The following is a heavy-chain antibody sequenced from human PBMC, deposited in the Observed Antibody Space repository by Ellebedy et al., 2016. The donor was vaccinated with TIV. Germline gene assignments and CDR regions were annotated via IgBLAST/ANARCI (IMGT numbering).Heavy chain of an antibody. J-gene: IGHJ4*02. V-gene: IGHV3-53*01. CDR1: GFTVSGNY. CDR3: SRVDLGLAFHY. Sequence: GESLKISCAASGFTVSGNYMSWVRQAPGKGLEWVSIIYSSGIIYYPDSVKGRFTISRDNSKNTVSLQMNSLRAEDTAVYYCSRVDLGLAFHYWGRGTLVTVSS. D-gene: IGHD3/OR15-3a*01. CDR2: IYSSGII.